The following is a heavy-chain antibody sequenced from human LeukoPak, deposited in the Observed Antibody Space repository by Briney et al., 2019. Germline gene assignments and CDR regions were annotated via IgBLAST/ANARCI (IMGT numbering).Heavy chain of an antibody. CDR2: ISSSGSTI. CDR1: GFTFSDYY. J-gene: IGHJ4*02. CDR3: ASSSYDSSGYYFDY. D-gene: IGHD3-22*01. V-gene: IGHV3-11*01. Sequence: GGSLRLSCAASGFTFSDYYMSWIRQAPGKGLEWVSYISSSGSTIYYADSVKGRFTISRDNAKNSLYLQMNSLRAEDTAVYYCASSSYDSSGYYFDYWGQGTLVTVSS.